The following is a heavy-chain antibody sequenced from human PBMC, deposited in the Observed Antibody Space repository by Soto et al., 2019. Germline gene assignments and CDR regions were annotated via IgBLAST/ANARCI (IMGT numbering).Heavy chain of an antibody. CDR1: GFSFSAHG. CDR3: ARDDLFVDIGLDH. V-gene: IGHV3-33*01. D-gene: IGHD3-9*01. Sequence: QVQLVESGGGVVRPGTSLRLSCAATGFSFSAHGMHWIRQAPGKGLEWLAVINDGSEEGYADSVRGRFTISRDNAWNILYLQMDNLRAEDSALYYCARDDLFVDIGLDHWGQGTLVTVSS. J-gene: IGHJ4*02. CDR2: INDGSEE.